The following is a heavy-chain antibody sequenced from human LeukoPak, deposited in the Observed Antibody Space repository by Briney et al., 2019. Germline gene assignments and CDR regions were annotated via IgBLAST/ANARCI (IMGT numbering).Heavy chain of an antibody. D-gene: IGHD6-19*01. J-gene: IGHJ4*02. CDR3: AKGRLAGPRFFDY. Sequence: GGSLRLSCAASGFTFSSYAMSWVRQAPVKGLEWVSAISGSGGSTYYADSVKGRFTISRDNSKNTLYLQMNSLRAEDTAVYYCAKGRLAGPRFFDYWGQGTLVTVSS. V-gene: IGHV3-23*01. CDR2: ISGSGGST. CDR1: GFTFSSYA.